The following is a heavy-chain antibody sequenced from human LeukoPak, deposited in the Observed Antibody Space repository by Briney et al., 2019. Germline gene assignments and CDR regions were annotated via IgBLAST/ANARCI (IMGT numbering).Heavy chain of an antibody. CDR2: IYYGGST. J-gene: IGHJ4*02. CDR1: GGSISSGGYY. Sequence: PSETLSLTCTVSGGSISSGGYYWSWIRPHPGKGLEWIGYIYYGGSTYYNPSLKSRVTISVDTSRNQFSLKLSSVTAADTAVYYCARSSSPLLGFDYWGQGTLVTVSS. CDR3: ARSSSPLLGFDY. V-gene: IGHV4-31*03.